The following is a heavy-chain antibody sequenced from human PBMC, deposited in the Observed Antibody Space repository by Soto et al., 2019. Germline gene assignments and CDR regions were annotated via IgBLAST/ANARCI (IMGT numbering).Heavy chain of an antibody. Sequence: PSETLSLTCTVSGGSISSGGYYWSWIRQHPGKGLEWIGYIYHIGSTYYNPSLKSRVTISVDTSKNQFSLKLSSVTAADTAVYYCARDLIGYCSTTSCEGWFDPWGQGTLVTVSS. CDR1: GGSISSGGYY. D-gene: IGHD2-2*01. CDR2: IYHIGST. V-gene: IGHV4-31*03. CDR3: ARDLIGYCSTTSCEGWFDP. J-gene: IGHJ5*02.